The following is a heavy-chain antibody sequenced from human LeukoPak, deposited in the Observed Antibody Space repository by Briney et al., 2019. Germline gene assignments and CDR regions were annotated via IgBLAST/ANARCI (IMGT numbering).Heavy chain of an antibody. CDR3: ARADFIDAGPYLIGP. CDR2: INTKSGRT. D-gene: IGHD3-3*01. CDR1: GYSFTDYY. J-gene: IGHJ5*02. Sequence: ATVKVSCKTSGYSFTDYYIHWVRQAPGQGLEWMGWINTKSGRTSSARKFQGRVTMTRDPSITTVYMDMAWLTSDDTAIYFCARADFIDAGPYLIGPWGQGTLVTVSS. V-gene: IGHV1-2*02.